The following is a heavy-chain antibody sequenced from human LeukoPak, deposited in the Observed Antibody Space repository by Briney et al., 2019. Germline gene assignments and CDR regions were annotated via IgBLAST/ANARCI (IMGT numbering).Heavy chain of an antibody. V-gene: IGHV3-30*18. Sequence: GGSLRLSCAASGFTFSSYGMHWVRQAPGKGLEWVAVISYDGSNKYYADSVKGRFTISRDNSKNTLYLQMNSLRAEDTAVYYCAKDRITGTPPNWFDPWGQGTLVTVSS. J-gene: IGHJ5*02. CDR3: AKDRITGTPPNWFDP. CDR1: GFTFSSYG. D-gene: IGHD1-7*01. CDR2: ISYDGSNK.